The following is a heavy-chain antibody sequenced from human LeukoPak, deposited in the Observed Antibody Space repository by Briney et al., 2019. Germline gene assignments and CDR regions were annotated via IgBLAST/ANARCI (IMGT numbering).Heavy chain of an antibody. CDR3: ARDCGSGDYAY. Sequence: SETLSLTCTVSGGSISSGSYYWCWIRQPAGKGLEWIGRIYTSGSTNYNPSLRSRVIISADTSNNQFSLKLTSVPAADTAVYYCARDCGSGDYAYWGQGTLVTVSS. D-gene: IGHD4-17*01. J-gene: IGHJ4*02. V-gene: IGHV4-61*02. CDR1: GGSISSGSYY. CDR2: IYTSGST.